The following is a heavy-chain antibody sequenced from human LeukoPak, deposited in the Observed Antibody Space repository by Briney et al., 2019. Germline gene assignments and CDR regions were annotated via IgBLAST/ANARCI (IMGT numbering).Heavy chain of an antibody. Sequence: GASVKVSCKASGGTFSNYAMNWVRQAPGQGLEWMGGVIPMFGKPNYAQKFQGRVTITADESTGTAYMELSSLTSEDTALYYCARGGIPGQQLDYWGQGTLVTVSS. V-gene: IGHV1-69*01. CDR1: GGTFSNYA. D-gene: IGHD6-13*01. CDR2: VIPMFGKP. J-gene: IGHJ4*02. CDR3: ARGGIPGQQLDY.